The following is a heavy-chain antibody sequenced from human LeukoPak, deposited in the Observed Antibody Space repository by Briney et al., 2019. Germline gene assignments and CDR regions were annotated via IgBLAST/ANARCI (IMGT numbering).Heavy chain of an antibody. Sequence: GASVKVSCKASGYTFTGYYMHWVRQAPGQGLEWMGWINPNSGGTNYAQKFQGRVTMTRDTSISTAYMELSRLRSDDTAVYYCALQGGYCSSTSCFYRRDLGNWFDPWGQGTLVTVSS. CDR3: ALQGGYCSSTSCFYRRDLGNWFDP. V-gene: IGHV1-2*02. J-gene: IGHJ5*02. D-gene: IGHD2-2*01. CDR2: INPNSGGT. CDR1: GYTFTGYY.